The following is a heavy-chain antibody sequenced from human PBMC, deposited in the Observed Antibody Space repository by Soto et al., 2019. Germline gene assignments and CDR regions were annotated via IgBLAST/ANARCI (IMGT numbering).Heavy chain of an antibody. D-gene: IGHD3-9*01. CDR1: GFAFSSYA. Sequence: GGSLRLSCAASGFAFSSYAMSWVRQAPGKGLEWVSDITGGGTYTFYADSVTGRFTISRDNSKNTLYLHMSSLRAEDTAVYYCAKERYYDILTGPENYYYHYGMDVWGQGTTVTVSS. V-gene: IGHV3-23*01. J-gene: IGHJ6*02. CDR3: AKERYYDILTGPENYYYHYGMDV. CDR2: ITGGGTYT.